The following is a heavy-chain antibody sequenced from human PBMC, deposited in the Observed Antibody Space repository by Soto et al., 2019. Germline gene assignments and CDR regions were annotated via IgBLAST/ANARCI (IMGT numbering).Heavy chain of an antibody. CDR1: GYTFTGYY. Sequence: ASVKVSCKASGYTFTGYYMHWVRQAPGQGLEWMGWINPNSGGTNYAQKFQGWVTMTRDTSISTAYMELSRLRSDDTAVYYCPRDGSSHSIFGVVIVHYGMHVWGPGTTVTVSS. V-gene: IGHV1-2*04. CDR2: INPNSGGT. CDR3: PRDGSSHSIFGVVIVHYGMHV. D-gene: IGHD3-3*01. J-gene: IGHJ6*02.